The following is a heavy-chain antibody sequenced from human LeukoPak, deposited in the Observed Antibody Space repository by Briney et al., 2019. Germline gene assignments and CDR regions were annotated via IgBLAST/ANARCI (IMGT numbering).Heavy chain of an antibody. D-gene: IGHD2-15*01. Sequence: GASVKVSCKASGYTFTGYYMHWVRQAPGQGLEWMGWINPNSGSTNYAQKFQGRVTMTRDTSISTAYMELSRLRSDDTAVYYCARAIPGIVVVVAATLPYFDYWGQGTLVTVSS. CDR3: ARAIPGIVVVVAATLPYFDY. J-gene: IGHJ4*02. CDR1: GYTFTGYY. CDR2: INPNSGST. V-gene: IGHV1-2*02.